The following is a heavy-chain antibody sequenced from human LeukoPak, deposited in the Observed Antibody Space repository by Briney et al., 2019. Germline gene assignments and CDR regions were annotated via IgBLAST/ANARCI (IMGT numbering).Heavy chain of an antibody. D-gene: IGHD3-3*01. Sequence: GGSLRLSCAASGFTFSSYAMSWVRQAPGKGLEWVSVISGSGGSTYYADSVKGRFTISRDNSKNTLYLQMNSLRAEDTAVYYCATGHQYYDFWSGYYTGIGWFDPWDQGTLVTVSS. V-gene: IGHV3-23*01. J-gene: IGHJ5*02. CDR2: ISGSGGST. CDR3: ATGHQYYDFWSGYYTGIGWFDP. CDR1: GFTFSSYA.